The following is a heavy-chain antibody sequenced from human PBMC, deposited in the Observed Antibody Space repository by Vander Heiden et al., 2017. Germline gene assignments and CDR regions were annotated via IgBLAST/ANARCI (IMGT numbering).Heavy chain of an antibody. CDR3: ARESLAVAGTWYFDY. CDR2: ISYDGTTK. CDR1: GFAFSTYG. V-gene: IGHV3-33*05. D-gene: IGHD6-19*01. J-gene: IGHJ4*02. Sequence: QVKLVESGGTVVQPGRSLRLSCAASGFAFSTYGIHWVRQVPGKGLGWVAVISYDGTTKYYLDSVKGRFTISRDNSRNTAYLQMDSLRAEDTAMYYCARESLAVAGTWYFDYWGRGVLSPSP.